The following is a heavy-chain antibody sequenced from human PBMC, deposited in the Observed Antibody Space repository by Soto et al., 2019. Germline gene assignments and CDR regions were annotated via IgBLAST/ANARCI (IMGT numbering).Heavy chain of an antibody. CDR1: GFIFSNYW. Sequence: EVQLVESGGGLVQPGGSLRLSCEASGFIFSNYWIHWVRQAPGKGLVWVSRINSDGSSTNYADYVKGRFTISRDNAKNTVFLQMNSLRAEDTAVYYCASSARGSYGDHNWGQGTLVTVSS. CDR3: ASSARGSYGDHN. V-gene: IGHV3-74*01. CDR2: INSDGSST. J-gene: IGHJ4*02. D-gene: IGHD3-16*01.